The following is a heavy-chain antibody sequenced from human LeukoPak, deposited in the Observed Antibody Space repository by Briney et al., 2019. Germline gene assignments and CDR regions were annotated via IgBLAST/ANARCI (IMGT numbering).Heavy chain of an antibody. V-gene: IGHV1-69*13. CDR3: AREPPGIAAAGTVYFDY. CDR1: GGTFSGYA. J-gene: IGHJ4*02. CDR2: IIPIFGTA. D-gene: IGHD6-13*01. Sequence: ASGKVSCKASGGTFSGYAISWVRQAPGQGLEWLGGIIPIFGTANYAQKFQGRVTITADESTSTAYMELSSLRSEDTAVYYCAREPPGIAAAGTVYFDYWGQGTLVTVSS.